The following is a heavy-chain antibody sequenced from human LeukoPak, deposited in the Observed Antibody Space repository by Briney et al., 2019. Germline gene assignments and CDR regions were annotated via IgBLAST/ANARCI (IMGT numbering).Heavy chain of an antibody. J-gene: IGHJ6*03. CDR3: ARSPIYDSSGYYYVGSYYYYMDV. D-gene: IGHD3-22*01. V-gene: IGHV4-39*01. CDR2: IYYSGSA. Sequence: SETLSLTCTVSGGSISSSSYYWGWIRQPPGKRLEWIGSIYYSGSAYYNPSLKSRVTISVDTSKNQFSLKLSSVTAADTAVYYCARSPIYDSSGYYYVGSYYYYMDVWGKGTTVTVSS. CDR1: GGSISSSSYY.